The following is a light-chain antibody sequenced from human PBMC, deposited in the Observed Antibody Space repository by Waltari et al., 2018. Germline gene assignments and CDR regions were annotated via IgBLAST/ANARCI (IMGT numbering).Light chain of an antibody. Sequence: SYELTQPPSVSVSPGQTARITCSGDALPKKYAYWYQQKSGQAPVLGIYEDSKRPSGIHERFSGSSSGTTATWTISGAQVEDEADYYCYSTDSSGHDRVFGGGTKLTVL. CDR2: EDS. V-gene: IGLV3-10*01. J-gene: IGLJ3*02. CDR3: YSTDSSGHDRV. CDR1: ALPKKY.